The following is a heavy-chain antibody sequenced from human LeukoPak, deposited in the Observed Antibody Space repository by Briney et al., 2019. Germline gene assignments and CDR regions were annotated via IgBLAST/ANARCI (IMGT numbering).Heavy chain of an antibody. CDR2: INQGGSEK. D-gene: IGHD2-2*01. CDR1: GFTFTSHW. J-gene: IGHJ4*02. V-gene: IGHV3-7*04. CDR3: ARARYCSSTSCFDDY. Sequence: GGSLRLSCAASGFTFTSHWMSWVRQAPGKGLEWVANINQGGSEKYYVDSVKGRFPISRDNAKSSLYLQMNSLRAEDTAVYYCARARYCSSTSCFDDYWGQGSLVTVSS.